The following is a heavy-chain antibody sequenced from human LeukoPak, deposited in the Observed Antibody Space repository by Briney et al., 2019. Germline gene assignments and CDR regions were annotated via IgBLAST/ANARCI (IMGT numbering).Heavy chain of an antibody. V-gene: IGHV3-33*01. CDR1: GFTFSSYG. CDR2: IWYDGSNK. CDR3: ARESQDIVVVPAAIHYYYYYYMDV. D-gene: IGHD2-2*02. Sequence: GGSLRLSCAASGFTFSSYGMHWVRQAPGKGLEWVAVIWYDGSNKYYADSVKGRFTISRDNSKNTLYLQMNSLRAEDTAVYYCARESQDIVVVPAAIHYYYYYYMDVRGKGTTVTVSS. J-gene: IGHJ6*03.